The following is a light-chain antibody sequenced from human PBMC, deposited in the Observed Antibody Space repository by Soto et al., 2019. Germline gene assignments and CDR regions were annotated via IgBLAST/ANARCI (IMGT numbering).Light chain of an antibody. Sequence: IQVTQSPSSLSASVGDRVTMTCRASQGISSYLAWYQQKPGKAPKLLIYAASTLQSGVPSRFSGRRSGTDFTLTISSLQPEDCATYYCQQLSTYPWTFGQGTKVDI. CDR3: QQLSTYPWT. V-gene: IGKV1-9*01. CDR1: QGISSY. CDR2: AAS. J-gene: IGKJ1*01.